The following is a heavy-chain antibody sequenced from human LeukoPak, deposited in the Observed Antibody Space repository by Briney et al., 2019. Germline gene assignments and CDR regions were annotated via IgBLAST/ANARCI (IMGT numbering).Heavy chain of an antibody. Sequence: GGSLRLSCAASGFTFSSYGMHWVRQVPGTGLEWVANIGPDGTGKNYGDSVKGRFTISRDNVRNSLYLQMDSLRAEDTAVYYCAREDGKFDYWGQGALVTVSS. CDR3: AREDGKFDY. CDR2: IGPDGTGK. V-gene: IGHV3-7*01. CDR1: GFTFSSYG. J-gene: IGHJ4*02.